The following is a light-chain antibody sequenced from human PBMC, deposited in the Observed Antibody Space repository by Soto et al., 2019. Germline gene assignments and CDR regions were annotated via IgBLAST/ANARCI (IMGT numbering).Light chain of an antibody. CDR3: SSYAGSNFVV. J-gene: IGLJ2*01. Sequence: QSALTQPPSASGSPGQSVTISCTGTSSDVGCYNYVSWYQQHPGKAPKLMIYEVTKRPSGVPDRFSGSKSDNTASLTVSGLQAEDEADYYCSSYAGSNFVVFGGGTKLTVL. V-gene: IGLV2-8*01. CDR1: SSDVGCYNY. CDR2: EVT.